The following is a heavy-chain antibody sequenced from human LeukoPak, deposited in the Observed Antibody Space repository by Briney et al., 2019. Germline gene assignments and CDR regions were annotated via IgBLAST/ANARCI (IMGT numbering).Heavy chain of an antibody. CDR1: GFTFSTYW. Sequence: GGSLRLSCAASGFTFSTYWMSWVRQAPGKGLEWVANIKQNSSEKYYVDSVKGRFTISRDNAKNSLYLQMNSLRAEDTAMYYCARDSAGNDYWGQGTLVTVSS. CDR2: IKQNSSEK. CDR3: ARDSAGNDY. D-gene: IGHD6-13*01. J-gene: IGHJ4*02. V-gene: IGHV3-7*01.